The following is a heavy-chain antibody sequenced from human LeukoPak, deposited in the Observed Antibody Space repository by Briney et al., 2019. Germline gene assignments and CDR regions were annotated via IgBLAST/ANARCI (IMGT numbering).Heavy chain of an antibody. D-gene: IGHD3-3*01. CDR2: ISGSGGST. Sequence: GGSLRLSCAASGFIFSSYVMGWVRQAPGKGLEWVSAISGSGGSTYYADSVKGRFTISRDNSKNTLYLQMNSLRAEDTAVYYCATNYDFWSGYADYWGQGTLVTVSS. CDR1: GFIFSSYV. J-gene: IGHJ4*02. CDR3: ATNYDFWSGYADY. V-gene: IGHV3-23*01.